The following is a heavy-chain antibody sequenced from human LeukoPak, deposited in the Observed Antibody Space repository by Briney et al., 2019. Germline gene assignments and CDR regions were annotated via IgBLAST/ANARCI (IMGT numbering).Heavy chain of an antibody. CDR3: ARIENYIPEDWFDP. CDR2: INHSGST. D-gene: IGHD5-24*01. J-gene: IGHJ5*02. CDR1: GGSFSGYY. Sequence: SSETLSLTCAVYGGSFSGYYWNWIRQPPGKGLEWMGEINHSGSTNYNPSLKSRVTISVDTSKNQFSLKLRSVTAADTAVYYCARIENYIPEDWFDPWGQGTLVTVSS. V-gene: IGHV4-34*01.